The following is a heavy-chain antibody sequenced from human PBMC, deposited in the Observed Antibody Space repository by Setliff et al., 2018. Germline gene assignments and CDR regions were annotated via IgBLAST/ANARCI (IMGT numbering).Heavy chain of an antibody. D-gene: IGHD5-12*01. Sequence: SEDPSLTCTVSGYSITSGYYWGWIRQSPGKGPEWLGSLFHTGTPYYNPSLQSRLTMSVDTSNNQFSLKLNSVTADDAAVYYCARHLWGRWMATSSDYFDYWGQGSLVTVSS. CDR2: LFHTGTP. CDR1: GYSITSGYY. J-gene: IGHJ4*02. CDR3: ARHLWGRWMATSSDYFDY. V-gene: IGHV4-38-2*02.